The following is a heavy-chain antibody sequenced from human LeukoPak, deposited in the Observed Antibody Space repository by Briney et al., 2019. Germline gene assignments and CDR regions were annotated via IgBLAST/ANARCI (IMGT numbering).Heavy chain of an antibody. V-gene: IGHV1-24*01. CDR2: FDSEDGET. Sequence: ASVKVSCKVSGYTLTELSMHWVRQAPGKGLEWMAGFDSEDGETIYAQKFKGRVTMTEDTSTDTAYMELSSLRSEDTAVYYCATDQGRGAAAGLFDYWGQGTLVTVSS. CDR1: GYTLTELS. D-gene: IGHD6-13*01. CDR3: ATDQGRGAAAGLFDY. J-gene: IGHJ4*02.